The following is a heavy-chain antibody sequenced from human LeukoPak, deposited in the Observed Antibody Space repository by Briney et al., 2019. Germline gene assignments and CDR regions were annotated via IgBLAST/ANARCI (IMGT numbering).Heavy chain of an antibody. Sequence: GGSLRLSCAASGFTFSSYDMHWVRQATGKGLEWVSVIGPSGDTYYAGSVKGRFTISRENAKNSLYLQMNSLTAGDTAVYFCSRVGSSGWPNYFDSWGQGTLVTVSS. D-gene: IGHD6-19*01. J-gene: IGHJ4*02. CDR1: GFTFSSYD. CDR3: SRVGSSGWPNYFDS. V-gene: IGHV3-13*04. CDR2: IGPSGDT.